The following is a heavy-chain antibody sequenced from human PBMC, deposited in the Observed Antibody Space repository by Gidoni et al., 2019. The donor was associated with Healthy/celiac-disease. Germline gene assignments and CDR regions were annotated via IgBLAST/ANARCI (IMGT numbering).Heavy chain of an antibody. V-gene: IGHV1-2*02. Sequence: QVQLVQSGAEVKKPGASVKVSCKASGYTFTGYYMHWVRQAPGQGLEWMGWINPNSGGTNDAQKFQGRVTMTRDTSISTAYMELSRLRSDDTAVYYCARDPGQLPANYYYYGMDVWGQGTTVTVSS. CDR3: ARDPGQLPANYYYYGMDV. J-gene: IGHJ6*02. CDR1: GYTFTGYY. CDR2: INPNSGGT. D-gene: IGHD2-2*01.